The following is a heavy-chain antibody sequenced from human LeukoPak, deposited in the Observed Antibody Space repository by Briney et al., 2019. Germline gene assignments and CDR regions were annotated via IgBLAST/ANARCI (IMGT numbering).Heavy chain of an antibody. Sequence: QAGGSLRLSCAASGFTVSSNYMSWVRQAPGKGLEWVSVIYSGGSTYYADSVKGRFTISRDNAKNSLYLQMNSLRAEDTAVYYCARDRGVRGGYYYGMDVWGQGTLVTVSS. CDR2: IYSGGST. CDR3: ARDRGVRGGYYYGMDV. D-gene: IGHD3-10*01. V-gene: IGHV3-53*01. J-gene: IGHJ6*02. CDR1: GFTVSSNY.